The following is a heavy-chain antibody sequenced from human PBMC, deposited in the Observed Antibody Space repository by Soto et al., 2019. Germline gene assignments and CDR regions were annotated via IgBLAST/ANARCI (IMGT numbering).Heavy chain of an antibody. J-gene: IGHJ4*02. CDR2: ITRSGSTI. Sequence: GGSLRLSCAASGFNFSDYYMSWLRQAAGKGLEWDSYITRSGSTIYYADSVKGRFTISRDNAKNSLYLQMNSLRAEDTAVDYCARDLKAAMVLYYFDYWGQGT. D-gene: IGHD5-18*01. V-gene: IGHV3-11*01. CDR3: ARDLKAAMVLYYFDY. CDR1: GFNFSDYY.